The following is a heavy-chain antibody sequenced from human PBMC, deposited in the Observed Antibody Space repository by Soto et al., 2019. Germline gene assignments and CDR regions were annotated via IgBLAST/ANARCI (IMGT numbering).Heavy chain of an antibody. Sequence: ASVKVSCKASGYTFTSYDINWVRQATGQGLEWMGWMNPNSGNTGYAQKFQGRVTMTRNTSISTAYMELSSLRSEDTAVYYCARGFTYYYGSGSYNWFDPWGQGTRVTVSS. J-gene: IGHJ5*02. CDR2: MNPNSGNT. CDR1: GYTFTSYD. V-gene: IGHV1-8*01. D-gene: IGHD3-10*01. CDR3: ARGFTYYYGSGSYNWFDP.